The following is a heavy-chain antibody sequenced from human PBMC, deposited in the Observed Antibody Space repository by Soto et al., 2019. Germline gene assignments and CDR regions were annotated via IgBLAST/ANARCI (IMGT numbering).Heavy chain of an antibody. CDR3: ARIGYSSSSNDY. Sequence: GGFLRLSCAASGFNFRNYWRTWVRQAPGKGLEWVANIKQDGSVKYYVDSVKGRFTISRDNAKNSVYLQMNSLRVEDTAVYYCARIGYSSSSNDYWGQGTLVTVSS. V-gene: IGHV3-7*01. J-gene: IGHJ4*02. CDR1: GFNFRNYW. CDR2: IKQDGSVK. D-gene: IGHD2-2*03.